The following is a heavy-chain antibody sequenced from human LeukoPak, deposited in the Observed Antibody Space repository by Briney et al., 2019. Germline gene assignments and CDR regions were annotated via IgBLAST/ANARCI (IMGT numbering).Heavy chain of an antibody. CDR2: IYSGGST. Sequence: GGSLRLSCAASGFTVSSNYMSWVRQAPGKGWEWVSVIYSGGSTYYADSVKGRFTISRHNYKHTLYLQLNSLRAGDTAVYYCARGGGRYVLHIWGQGTVVTVSS. V-gene: IGHV3-53*04. D-gene: IGHD1-26*01. CDR3: ARGGGRYVLHI. J-gene: IGHJ3*02. CDR1: GFTVSSNY.